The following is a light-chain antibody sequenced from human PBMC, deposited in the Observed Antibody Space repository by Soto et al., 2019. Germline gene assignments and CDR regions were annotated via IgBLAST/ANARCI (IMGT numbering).Light chain of an antibody. V-gene: IGKV3-20*01. CDR3: QQYAGSPRT. J-gene: IGKJ1*01. CDR1: QNLGTLY. CDR2: SAS. Sequence: EIVLTQSPGTLSLTPGERGTLSCRASQNLGTLYLAWFQQKSGQAPRLLIYSASRRATGIPDRFTGSGSGTDFTLTINRVEPEDFAVYFCQQYAGSPRTFGQGTKADIK.